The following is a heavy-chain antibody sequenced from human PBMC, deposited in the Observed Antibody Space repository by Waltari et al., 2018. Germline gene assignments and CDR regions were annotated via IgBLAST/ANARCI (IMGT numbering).Heavy chain of an antibody. V-gene: IGHV3-7*01. CDR1: GLTFSRSW. CDR3: ARDLVATPP. J-gene: IGHJ5*02. CDR2: IQQNGSEK. Sequence: EVQLEESGGGVVQPGGSLRLSCAASGLTFSRSWMTWVRQAPGKGLEWVGNIQQNGSEKWYADSVRGRFTISRDNAMNSLYLQMNSLRVEDTAVYYCARDLVATPPWGQGTLVTVSS. D-gene: IGHD2-21*02.